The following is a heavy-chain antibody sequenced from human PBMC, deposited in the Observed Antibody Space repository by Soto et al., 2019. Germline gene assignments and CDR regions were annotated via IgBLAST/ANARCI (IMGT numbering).Heavy chain of an antibody. V-gene: IGHV1-69*02. CDR2: IIPMFDII. J-gene: IGHJ4*02. CDR3: TRGPKDYCTATTCYDPFDY. D-gene: IGHD2-2*01. CDR1: GGTFSSYT. Sequence: GASLKVSCKASGGTFSSYTINWVRQAPGQGLEWMGRIIPMFDIINFPQKFQGRITITADKSTNTAYMELSNLSSEDTAVYFCTRGPKDYCTATTCYDPFDYWGQGTMVTVSS.